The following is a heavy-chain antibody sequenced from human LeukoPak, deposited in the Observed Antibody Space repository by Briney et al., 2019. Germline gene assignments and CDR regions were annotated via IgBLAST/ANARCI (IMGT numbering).Heavy chain of an antibody. CDR2: GHYSGNT. J-gene: IGHJ4*02. Sequence: SETLSLTCTVSGGSISAISGGPYSWGWLRQPPRKWLEWIGSGHYSGNTYNPSLKSRVTISIDTSKNQFSLRVSSVTAADTAVYYCARHGHHGDHDYWGQGNLVTVSS. V-gene: IGHV4-39*01. CDR1: GGSISAISGGPYS. CDR3: ARHGHHGDHDY. D-gene: IGHD2-21*02.